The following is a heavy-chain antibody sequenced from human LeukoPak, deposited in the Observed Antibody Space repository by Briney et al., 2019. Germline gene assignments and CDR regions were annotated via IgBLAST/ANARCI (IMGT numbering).Heavy chain of an antibody. CDR3: AKGTGRSTLNWFDP. J-gene: IGHJ5*02. CDR2: ISWDGDNT. D-gene: IGHD1-14*01. Sequence: GGSLRLSCAASGSTFDDYTMHWVRQAPGKGLEWVSLISWDGDNTYYADSVKGRFTISRDNSKNSLYLQMNSLRTEDTALYYCAKGTGRSTLNWFDPWGQGTLVTVSS. V-gene: IGHV3-43*01. CDR1: GSTFDDYT.